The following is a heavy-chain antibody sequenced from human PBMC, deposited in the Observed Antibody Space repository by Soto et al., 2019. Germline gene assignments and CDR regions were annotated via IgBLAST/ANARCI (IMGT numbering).Heavy chain of an antibody. J-gene: IGHJ4*02. CDR1: GGSISSGDYY. CDR2: IYYSGST. CDR3: AREVPAYYYGRSGAYQSGKFYY. V-gene: IGHV4-30-4*02. D-gene: IGHD3-22*01. Sequence: PSETLSLTCTVSGGSISSGDYYWSCILQPTGKGLEWIGYIYYSGSTYYNPSLKSRVTISVETSKNQFSLKLSSVTAADTAVYYCAREVPAYYYGRSGAYQSGKFYYWGQGTLVTVSS.